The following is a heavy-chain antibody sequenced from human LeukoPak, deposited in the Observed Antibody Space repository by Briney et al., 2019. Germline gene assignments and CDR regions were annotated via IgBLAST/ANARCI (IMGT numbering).Heavy chain of an antibody. CDR3: VKRFSDSSGYDY. D-gene: IGHD3-22*01. Sequence: PGGSLRLSCAASGFTFSSYAMHWVRQAPGKGLEWVAVISYDGSNKYYADSVKGRFTISRDNSKNTLYLQMNSLRAEDTAVYYCVKRFSDSSGYDYWGQGTLVTVSS. J-gene: IGHJ4*02. CDR1: GFTFSSYA. V-gene: IGHV3-30-3*02. CDR2: ISYDGSNK.